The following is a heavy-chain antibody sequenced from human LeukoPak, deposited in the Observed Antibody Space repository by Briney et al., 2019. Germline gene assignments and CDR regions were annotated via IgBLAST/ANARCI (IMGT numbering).Heavy chain of an antibody. Sequence: AGGSLRLSCAASGFTFSSYAMHWVRQAPGKGLEYVPAISSNGGSTYYANSVKGRFTISRDNSKNTLYLQMGSLRAEDMAVYYCARVFSSGYSFDYWGQGTLVTVSS. CDR2: ISSNGGST. CDR3: ARVFSSGYSFDY. CDR1: GFTFSSYA. V-gene: IGHV3-64*01. J-gene: IGHJ4*02. D-gene: IGHD3-22*01.